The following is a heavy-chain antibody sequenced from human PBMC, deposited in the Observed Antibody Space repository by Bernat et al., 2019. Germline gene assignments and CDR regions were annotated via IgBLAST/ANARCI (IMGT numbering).Heavy chain of an antibody. Sequence: EVQLVESGGGLVQPGGSLRLSCAASGFTVSSNYMSWVRQAPGKGLEWVSVIYSGGSTYYADSVKGRFTISRDNSKNTLYLQMNSLRAEDTAVYYCARGVLESLTPLHYCYYGMDVWGQGTTVTVSS. CDR1: GFTVSSNY. J-gene: IGHJ6*02. D-gene: IGHD4-23*01. CDR2: IYSGGST. V-gene: IGHV3-66*01. CDR3: ARGVLESLTPLHYCYYGMDV.